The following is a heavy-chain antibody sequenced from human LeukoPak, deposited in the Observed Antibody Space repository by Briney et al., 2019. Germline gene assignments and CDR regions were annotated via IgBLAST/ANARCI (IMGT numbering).Heavy chain of an antibody. V-gene: IGHV4-38-2*02. CDR1: GYSISSGYY. CDR3: ARGRGYPEYFQH. J-gene: IGHJ1*01. CDR2: IYHSGST. Sequence: PSETLSLTCTVSGYSISSGYYWGWIRQPPGKGLEWIGSIYHSGSTYYNPSLKSRVTISVDTSKNQFSLKLSSVTAADTAVYYCARGRGYPEYFQHWGQGTLVTVSS. D-gene: IGHD5-12*01.